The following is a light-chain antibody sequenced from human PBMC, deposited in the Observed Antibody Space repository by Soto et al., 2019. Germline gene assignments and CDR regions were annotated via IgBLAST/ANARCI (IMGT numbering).Light chain of an antibody. V-gene: IGKV3-20*01. CDR1: QSVSSSY. J-gene: IGKJ1*01. Sequence: EIMLTQSPGTLSLSQGERATLSCRASQSVSSSYLAWYQQKPGQAPRLLIYGASSRATGIPDRFSGSGSGTDFTLTISSLEPEDFAVYYCQQYGSSPWTFGQGTKVDIK. CDR2: GAS. CDR3: QQYGSSPWT.